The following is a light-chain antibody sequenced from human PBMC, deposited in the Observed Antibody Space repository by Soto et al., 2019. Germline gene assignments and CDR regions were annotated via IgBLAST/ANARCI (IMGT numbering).Light chain of an antibody. CDR1: QSISSY. J-gene: IGKJ4*01. Sequence: DIQMTQSPSSLSASVGDRVTITCRASQSISSYLNWYQQKPGKAPKLLIYAASSLQSGVPSRFSGSGSGTDFTLTISSLQLEDFVTYYCQQSFSTPPVTFGGGTMVEIK. CDR2: AAS. CDR3: QQSFSTPPVT. V-gene: IGKV1-39*01.